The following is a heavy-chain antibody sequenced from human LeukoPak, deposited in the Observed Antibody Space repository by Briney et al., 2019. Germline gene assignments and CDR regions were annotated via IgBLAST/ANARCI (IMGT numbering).Heavy chain of an antibody. J-gene: IGHJ6*03. V-gene: IGHV1-18*01. CDR3: AREYSGYHRYYYYYMDV. D-gene: IGHD5-12*01. Sequence: ASVKVSCKASGYTFTSYGISWVRQAPGQGLEWMGWISAYNGNTNYAQKLQGRVTMTTDTSTSTAYMELRSRRSDDTAVYYCAREYSGYHRYYYYYMDVWGKGTTVTVSS. CDR2: ISAYNGNT. CDR1: GYTFTSYG.